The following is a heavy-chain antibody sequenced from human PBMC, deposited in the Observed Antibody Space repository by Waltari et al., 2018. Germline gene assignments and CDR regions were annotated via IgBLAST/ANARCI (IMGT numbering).Heavy chain of an antibody. CDR2: ISSSSRTI. CDR3: ARGTATVTTY. CDR1: GFTFSSYS. D-gene: IGHD4-17*01. J-gene: IGHJ4*02. V-gene: IGHV3-48*01. Sequence: VQLVESGGGLVQPGGSLRLSCAASGFTFSSYSMNWVRQAPGKGLEWVSYISSSSRTIYYAGSVKGRFTISRDNAKNSLYLQMNSLRAEDTAVYYCARGTATVTTYWGQGTLVTVSS.